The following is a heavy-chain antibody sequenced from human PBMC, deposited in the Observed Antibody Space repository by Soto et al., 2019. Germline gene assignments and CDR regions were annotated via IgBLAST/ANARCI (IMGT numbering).Heavy chain of an antibody. CDR3: ARDLSGDYSMIFDY. D-gene: IGHD4-17*01. CDR2: ISAYNGNT. V-gene: IGHV1-18*01. J-gene: IGHJ4*02. CDR1: GYTFNSYG. Sequence: GGSVKVSCKASGYTFNSYGISWVRQGPGQGLEWMGWISAYNGNTNYAQKLQGRVTMTTDTSTSTAYMELRSLRSDDTAVYYCARDLSGDYSMIFDYWGQGTLVTVSS.